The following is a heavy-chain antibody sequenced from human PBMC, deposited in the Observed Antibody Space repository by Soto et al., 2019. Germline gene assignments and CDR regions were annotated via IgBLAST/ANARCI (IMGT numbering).Heavy chain of an antibody. CDR1: GFTFSSYG. Sequence: PGGSLRLSCAASGFTFSSYGMHWVRQAPGKGLEWVAVIWYDGSNKYYADSVKGRFTISRDNSKNTLYLQMNSLRAEDTAVYYCARTRDMLGWFDPWGQGTLVTVSS. V-gene: IGHV3-33*01. D-gene: IGHD3-10*02. J-gene: IGHJ5*02. CDR2: IWYDGSNK. CDR3: ARTRDMLGWFDP.